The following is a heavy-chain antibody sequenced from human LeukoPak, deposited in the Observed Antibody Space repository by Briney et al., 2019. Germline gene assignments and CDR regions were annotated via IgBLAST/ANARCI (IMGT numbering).Heavy chain of an antibody. D-gene: IGHD4-17*01. CDR2: IHHSGRT. V-gene: IGHV4-59*08. J-gene: IGHJ4*02. Sequence: SETLSLTCTVSGGSISSYYWSWIRQPPGKGLEWIGYIHHSGRTNYNPSLKSRVTISVDTSRNRFSLRLSSVAAADTAVYYCARHTSYGGNSAFGDWGQGTLVTVSS. CDR1: GGSISSYY. CDR3: ARHTSYGGNSAFGD.